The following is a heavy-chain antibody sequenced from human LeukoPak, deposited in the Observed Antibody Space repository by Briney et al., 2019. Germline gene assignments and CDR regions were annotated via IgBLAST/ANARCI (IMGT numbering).Heavy chain of an antibody. Sequence: ASVKVSCKASGYTFTGYYMHWVRQAPGQGLEWMGRINPNSGGTNYAQKFQGRVTMTRDTSISTAYMELSRLRSDDTAVYYCAREDSSGWYEKIRWWLGYWGQGTLVTVSS. D-gene: IGHD6-19*01. J-gene: IGHJ4*02. V-gene: IGHV1-2*06. CDR3: AREDSSGWYEKIRWWLGY. CDR2: INPNSGGT. CDR1: GYTFTGYY.